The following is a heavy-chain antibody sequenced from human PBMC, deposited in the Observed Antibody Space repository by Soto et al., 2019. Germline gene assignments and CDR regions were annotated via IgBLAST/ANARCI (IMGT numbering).Heavy chain of an antibody. CDR1: GYTFTSYG. CDR3: AREGGYSRYTYYYYYGMDV. V-gene: IGHV1-18*01. D-gene: IGHD5-18*01. CDR2: ISAYNGNT. Sequence: GASVKVSCKASGYTFTSYGISWVRQAPGQGLEWMGWISAYNGNTNYAQKLQGRVTMTTDTSTSTAYMELRSLRSDDTAVYYCAREGGYSRYTYYYYYGMDVWGQGTTVTVSS. J-gene: IGHJ6*02.